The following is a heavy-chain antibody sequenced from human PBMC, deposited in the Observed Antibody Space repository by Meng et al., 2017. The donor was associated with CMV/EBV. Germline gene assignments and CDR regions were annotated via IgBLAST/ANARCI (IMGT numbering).Heavy chain of an antibody. Sequence: PGLMQPSEPMSLTRRVSSGSLRSNCWSCIRQPDGKGLEWIGRIYTSGSTNYNPSLKSRVTMSVDTSKNQFSLKLSSVTAADTAVYSCARDSSGWYPHFDYWGQGTLVTVSS. D-gene: IGHD6-19*01. CDR3: ARDSSGWYPHFDY. CDR1: SGSLRSNC. J-gene: IGHJ4*02. V-gene: IGHV4-4*07. CDR2: IYTSGST.